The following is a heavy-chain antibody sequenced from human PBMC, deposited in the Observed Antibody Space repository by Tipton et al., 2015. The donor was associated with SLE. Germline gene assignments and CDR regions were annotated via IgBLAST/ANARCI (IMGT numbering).Heavy chain of an antibody. CDR3: ARPYYSGSYGGFYS. J-gene: IGHJ4*02. Sequence: TLSLTCTVSGDTIDGNTYFWDWIRQPPGKGLMLIGSISYSGSTYYNPSLKSRVTISVDTSTNQFSLNLTSVTAADTALYYCARPYYSGSYGGFYSWGQGTLVTVSA. D-gene: IGHD1-26*01. CDR2: ISYSGST. V-gene: IGHV4-39*07. CDR1: GDTIDGNTYF.